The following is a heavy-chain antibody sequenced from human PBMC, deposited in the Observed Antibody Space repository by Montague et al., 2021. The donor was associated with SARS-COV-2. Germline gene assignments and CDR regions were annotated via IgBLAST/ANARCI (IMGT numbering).Heavy chain of an antibody. J-gene: IGHJ4*02. CDR1: GGSMMSPSFH. Sequence: SETLSLTCTVSGGSMMSPSFHWDWIRQAPGKGLEWIGSIYYGGNTYFNPSLRSRVTLSVDTPRSQFSLELSSVTAADTAVYYCAGRLTVWTGYAPSVYFDYWGQGLLVTVSS. V-gene: IGHV4-39*01. CDR3: AGRLTVWTGYAPSVYFDY. CDR2: IYYGGNT. D-gene: IGHD3/OR15-3a*01.